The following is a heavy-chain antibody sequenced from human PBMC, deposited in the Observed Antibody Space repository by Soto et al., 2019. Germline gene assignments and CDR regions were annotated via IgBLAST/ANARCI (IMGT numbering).Heavy chain of an antibody. CDR2: ISWKSGSI. CDR3: AKETPDYYYYMDV. V-gene: IGHV3-9*01. D-gene: IGHD2-15*01. J-gene: IGHJ6*03. Sequence: EVQLVESGGGLVQPGRSLRLSCAASGFTFDDYAMHWVRQAPGKGLEWVSGISWKSGSIGYADSVKGRFTISRDNAKNSLYLQMNSLRAEDTALYYCAKETPDYYYYMDVWGKGTTVTVSS. CDR1: GFTFDDYA.